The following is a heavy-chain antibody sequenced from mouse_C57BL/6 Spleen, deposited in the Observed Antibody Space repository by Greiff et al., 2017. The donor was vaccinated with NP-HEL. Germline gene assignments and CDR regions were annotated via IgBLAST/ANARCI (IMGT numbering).Heavy chain of an antibody. D-gene: IGHD2-4*01. Sequence: EVQLQQSGPELVKPGASVKIPCKASGYTFTDYNMDWVKQSHGKSLEWIGDINPNNGGTIYNQKFKGKATLTVDKSSSTAYMELRSLTSEDTAVYYCARRDYDYANWYFDVWGTGTTVTVSS. CDR3: ARRDYDYANWYFDV. V-gene: IGHV1-18*01. J-gene: IGHJ1*03. CDR2: INPNNGGT. CDR1: GYTFTDYN.